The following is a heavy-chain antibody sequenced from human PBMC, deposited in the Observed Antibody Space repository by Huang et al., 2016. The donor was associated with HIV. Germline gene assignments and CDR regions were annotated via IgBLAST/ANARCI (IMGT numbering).Heavy chain of an antibody. Sequence: QVHLQQWGAGLLKPSETLSLTCAVYGGSFSGYYWNWIRQSPGKGLEWIGQINHGGITNYSPSLESRGTMSVDPSKKQFSLKLSSVSVADSAVYYCAREIMISFGGPFDPWGQGTLVIVSS. D-gene: IGHD3-16*01. CDR3: AREIMISFGGPFDP. V-gene: IGHV4-34*01. J-gene: IGHJ5*02. CDR2: INHGGIT. CDR1: GGSFSGYY.